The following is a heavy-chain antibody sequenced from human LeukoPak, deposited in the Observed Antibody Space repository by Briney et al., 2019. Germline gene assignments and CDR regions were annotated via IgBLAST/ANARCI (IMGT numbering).Heavy chain of an antibody. CDR3: ARSSYYYDSSGYPLDY. CDR2: IDWDDDK. D-gene: IGHD3-22*01. J-gene: IGHJ4*02. Sequence: SGPTLVNPTQTLTLTCTFSGFSLSTSGMCVSWIRQPPGKALEWLARIDWDDDKYYSTSLKTRLTISKDTSKNQVVLTMTNIDPVDTATYYCARSSYYYDSSGYPLDYWGQGTLVTVSS. V-gene: IGHV2-70*11. CDR1: GFSLSTSGMC.